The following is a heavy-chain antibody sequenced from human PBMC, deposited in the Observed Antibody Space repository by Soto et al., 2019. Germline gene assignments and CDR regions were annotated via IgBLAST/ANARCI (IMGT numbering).Heavy chain of an antibody. CDR1: GGSFSGYS. Sequence: QVQLQQWGAGLLKPSETLSLTCAVYGGSFSGYSWTWLSQPPGKGLEWIGEIKHSGSMNYHPSLTRRVTLSVDTSKNQFALKLASVTAAGTSVYSCARGPVFGWFDPWGQGTLVTVSS. CDR3: ARGPVFGWFDP. J-gene: IGHJ5*02. CDR2: IKHSGSM. D-gene: IGHD3-16*01. V-gene: IGHV4-34*01.